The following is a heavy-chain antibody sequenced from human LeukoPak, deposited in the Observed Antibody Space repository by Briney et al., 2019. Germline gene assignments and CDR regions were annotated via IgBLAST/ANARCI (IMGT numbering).Heavy chain of an antibody. Sequence: ASVKVSCKASVYTFTSYYMHWVRQAPGQGLEWMGIINPSGGSTSYAQKFQGRVTMTRDTSTSTVYMELSSLRSEDTAVYYCAREHTYYYHSSGYYFDYWGQGTLVTVSS. V-gene: IGHV1-46*01. CDR2: INPSGGST. CDR1: VYTFTSYY. CDR3: AREHTYYYHSSGYYFDY. D-gene: IGHD3-22*01. J-gene: IGHJ4*02.